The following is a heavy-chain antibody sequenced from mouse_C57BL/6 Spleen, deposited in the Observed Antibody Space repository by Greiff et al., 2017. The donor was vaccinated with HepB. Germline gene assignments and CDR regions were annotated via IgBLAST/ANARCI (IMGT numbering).Heavy chain of an antibody. Sequence: VQLQQPGAELVKPGASVKMSCKASGYTFTSYWITWVKQRPGQGLEWIGDIYPGSGSTNYNEKFKSKATLTVDTSSSTAYMQLSSLTSEDSAVYYCARRDWDEDYFDYWGQGTTLTVSS. CDR1: GYTFTSYW. CDR3: ARRDWDEDYFDY. J-gene: IGHJ2*01. D-gene: IGHD4-1*01. CDR2: IYPGSGST. V-gene: IGHV1-55*01.